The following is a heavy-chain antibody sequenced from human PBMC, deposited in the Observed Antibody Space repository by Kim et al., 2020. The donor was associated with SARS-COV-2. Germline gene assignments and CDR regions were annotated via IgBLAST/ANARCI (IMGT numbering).Heavy chain of an antibody. CDR2: ISRSSSYI. Sequence: GGSLRLSCATSGFTFSSYGMNWVRQAPGKGLEWVSSISRSSSYIYYADSVKGRFTISRDNAKNSLYLQMNSLRAEDTAVYYCARELNMVTEHSNNAFYIWGQGTMVTVSS. CDR1: GFTFSSYG. J-gene: IGHJ3*02. CDR3: ARELNMVTEHSNNAFYI. D-gene: IGHD1-26*01. V-gene: IGHV3-21*01.